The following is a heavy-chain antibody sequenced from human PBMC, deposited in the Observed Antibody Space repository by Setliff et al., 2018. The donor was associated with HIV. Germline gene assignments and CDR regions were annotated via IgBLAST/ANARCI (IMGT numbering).Heavy chain of an antibody. Sequence: SGPTLVNPTETPTLTCTVSGFSLSNGRMGVSWIRQPPGKALEWLANIFSNDEKSYSTSLRSRLTISKDTSKSQVVLSLSNMDPVDTATYYCARLWFGAPGTDFYYYGMGVWGQGTTVTVS. V-gene: IGHV2-26*01. CDR2: IFSNDEK. CDR3: ARLWFGAPGTDFYYYGMGV. D-gene: IGHD3-10*01. CDR1: GFSLSNGRMG. J-gene: IGHJ6*02.